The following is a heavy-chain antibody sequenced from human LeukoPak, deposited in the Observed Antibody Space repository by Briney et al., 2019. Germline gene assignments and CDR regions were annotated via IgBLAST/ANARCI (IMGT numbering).Heavy chain of an antibody. J-gene: IGHJ4*02. V-gene: IGHV3-23*01. Sequence: GGSLRLSCVASGFTFSTYGMSWVRQAPGKGLEWVSTTSDRAGSSSYSDSVKGRFTISRDNSKNTLYLQMNSLRAEDTAVYCCANNRIVGITPLDYWGQGTLVIVSS. D-gene: IGHD1-26*01. CDR1: GFTFSTYG. CDR2: TSDRAGSS. CDR3: ANNRIVGITPLDY.